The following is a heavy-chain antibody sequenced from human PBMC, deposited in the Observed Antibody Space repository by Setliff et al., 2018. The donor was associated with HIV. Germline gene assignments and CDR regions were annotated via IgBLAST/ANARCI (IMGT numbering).Heavy chain of an antibody. CDR3: SRWAEVDGMDV. V-gene: IGHV4-39*01. CDR2: VSNSGST. CDR1: GGSISSRSHY. J-gene: IGHJ6*02. D-gene: IGHD1-26*01. Sequence: SETLSLTCAVSGGSISSRSHYWGWIRQPPGKGLEWIGSVSNSGSTYYNPSLKSRFTISVDVSKNQFYLKLSSVTAADTAVYYCSRWAEVDGMDVWGQGTTVTVSS.